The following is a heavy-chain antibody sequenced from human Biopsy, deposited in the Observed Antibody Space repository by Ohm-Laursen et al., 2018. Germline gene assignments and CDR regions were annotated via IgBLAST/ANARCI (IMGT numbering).Heavy chain of an antibody. Sequence: TLSLTCTVSGGSIGGGEYYWNWIRQHPGKGLGWIGLISYSGTTFYNPSLESLLTISIDTSKNHFSLKLSSVTAADTAVYYCARGRLRAVARFDYWGQGTLVTVSS. D-gene: IGHD6-19*01. J-gene: IGHJ4*02. CDR2: ISYSGTT. CDR3: ARGRLRAVARFDY. V-gene: IGHV4-31*01. CDR1: GGSIGGGEYY.